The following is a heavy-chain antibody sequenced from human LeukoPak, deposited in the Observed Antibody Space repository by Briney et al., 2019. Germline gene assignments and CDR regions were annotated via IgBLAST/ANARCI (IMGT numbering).Heavy chain of an antibody. CDR2: ISRSSSYI. V-gene: IGHV3-21*01. J-gene: IGHJ4*02. D-gene: IGHD2/OR15-2a*01. Sequence: GGSLRLSCAASGFTFSNYSMNWVRQAPGKGLEWVSSISRSSSYIFYTDSVKGRFTISRDNAKNSLYLQMNSLRAEDTAVYFCADHSLLSWGQGTLVTVSS. CDR1: GFTFSNYS. CDR3: ADHSLLS.